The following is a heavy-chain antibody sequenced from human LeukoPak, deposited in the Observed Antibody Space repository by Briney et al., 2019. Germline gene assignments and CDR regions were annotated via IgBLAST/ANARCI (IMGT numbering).Heavy chain of an antibody. Sequence: GGSPRLSCAASGFTFSSYSMNWVRQAPGKGLEWVSSISSSSSYIYYADSVKGRFTISRDNAKNSLYLQMNSLRAEDTAVHYCARNALSNNWFDPWGQGTLVTVSS. CDR1: GFTFSSYS. CDR3: ARNALSNNWFDP. J-gene: IGHJ5*02. V-gene: IGHV3-21*01. CDR2: ISSSSSYI.